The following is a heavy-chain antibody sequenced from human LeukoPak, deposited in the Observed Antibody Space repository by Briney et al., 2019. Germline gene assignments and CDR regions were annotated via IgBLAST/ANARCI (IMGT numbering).Heavy chain of an antibody. J-gene: IGHJ4*02. V-gene: IGHV1-24*01. CDR3: ATLVYYYDSSGYYYFDY. CDR1: GYTLTELS. D-gene: IGHD3-22*01. Sequence: ASVKVSCKVSGYTLTELSMHWVRQAPGKGLEWMGGFDPEDGETIYAQKFQGRVTMTEDTSTDTAYMELSSLRSEDTAVYYCATLVYYYDSSGYYYFDYWGQGTLVAVSS. CDR2: FDPEDGET.